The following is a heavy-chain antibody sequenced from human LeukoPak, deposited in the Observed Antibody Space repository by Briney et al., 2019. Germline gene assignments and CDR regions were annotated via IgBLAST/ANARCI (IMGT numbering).Heavy chain of an antibody. CDR3: ATDRPRITMVRGVIMRGFDP. CDR1: GYTFTSYD. CDR2: MNPNSGNT. D-gene: IGHD3-10*01. Sequence: GASVKVSCKASGYTFTSYDINWVRQATGQGLEWMGWMNPNSGNTGYAQKFQGRVTITRNTSISTAYMELSSLRSEDTAVYYCATDRPRITMVRGVIMRGFDPWGQGTLVTVSS. V-gene: IGHV1-8*03. J-gene: IGHJ5*02.